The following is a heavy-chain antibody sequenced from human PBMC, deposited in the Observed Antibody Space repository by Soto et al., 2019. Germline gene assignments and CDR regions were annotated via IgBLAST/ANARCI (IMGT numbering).Heavy chain of an antibody. J-gene: IGHJ5*02. D-gene: IGHD6-19*01. CDR2: INHSGST. Sequence: QVQLQQWGAGLLKPSETLSLTCAVYGGSFSGYYWSWIRQPPGKGLEWIGEINHSGSTNYNPSLKSRVTISVDTSKTQFSLKLSSVTAADTAVYYWARGRGEQWLVQRRFDPWGQGTLVTVSS. V-gene: IGHV4-34*01. CDR1: GGSFSGYY. CDR3: ARGRGEQWLVQRRFDP.